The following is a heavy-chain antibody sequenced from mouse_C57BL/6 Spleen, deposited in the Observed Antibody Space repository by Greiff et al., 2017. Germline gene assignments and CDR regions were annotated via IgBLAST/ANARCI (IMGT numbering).Heavy chain of an antibody. CDR1: GYTFTDYE. V-gene: IGHV1-15*01. D-gene: IGHD2-4*01. CDR2: IDPETGGT. CDR3: TRSRVDYAFDY. Sequence: QVQLQQSGAELVRPGASVTLSCKASGYTFTDYEMHWVKQTPVHGLEWIGAIDPETGGTAYNQKFKGKAILTADKSSSTAYMELRSLTSEDSAVYYCTRSRVDYAFDYWGQGTTLTVSS. J-gene: IGHJ2*01.